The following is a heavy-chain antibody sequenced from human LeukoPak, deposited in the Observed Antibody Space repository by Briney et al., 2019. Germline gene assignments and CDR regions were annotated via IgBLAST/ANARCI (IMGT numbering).Heavy chain of an antibody. CDR3: ARGLESRGYSYVGY. CDR1: GYTFTSYG. J-gene: IGHJ4*02. V-gene: IGHV1-69*13. D-gene: IGHD5-18*01. CDR2: IIPIFGTA. Sequence: ASVKVSCKASGYTFTSYGISWVRQAPGQGLEWMGGIIPIFGTANYAQKFQGRVTITADESTSTAYMELSSLRSEDTAVYYCARGLESRGYSYVGYWGQGTLVTVSS.